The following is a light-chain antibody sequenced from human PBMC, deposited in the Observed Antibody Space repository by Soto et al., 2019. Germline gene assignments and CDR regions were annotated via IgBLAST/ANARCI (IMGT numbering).Light chain of an antibody. J-gene: IGKJ4*01. V-gene: IGKV1-9*01. CDR3: QQFNDYPLT. CDR1: QAISSY. CDR2: GAS. Sequence: DIQLTQSPSFLSASVGDRVTITCRASQAISSYLAWYQQEPGKPPKLLIYGASTLQSDVPSRFSGSGSGTEFTLTVSSLQAEDSATYYCQQFNDYPLTFGGGTKVDIK.